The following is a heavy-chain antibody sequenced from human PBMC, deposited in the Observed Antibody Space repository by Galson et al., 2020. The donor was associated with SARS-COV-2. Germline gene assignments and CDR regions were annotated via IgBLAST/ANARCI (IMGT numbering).Heavy chain of an antibody. V-gene: IGHV2-70*01. J-gene: IGHJ6*02. CDR3: ARIRVEMATIGNYYYYGMDV. Sequence: SGPTLVKPTQTLTLTCTFSGFSLSTSGMCVSWIRQPPGKALEWLALIDWDEDKYYSTSLKTRLTISKDTSKNQVVLTMTNMDPVDTATYYCARIRVEMATIGNYYYYGMDVWGQGTTVTVSS. D-gene: IGHD5-12*01. CDR2: IDWDEDK. CDR1: GFSLSTSGMC.